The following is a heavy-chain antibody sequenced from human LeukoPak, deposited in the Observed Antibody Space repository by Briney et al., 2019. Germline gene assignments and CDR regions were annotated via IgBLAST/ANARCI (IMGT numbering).Heavy chain of an antibody. CDR1: GVSMSSYF. CDR2: INHSGST. V-gene: IGHV4-34*01. D-gene: IGHD6-13*01. CDR3: ARRRIAAAGTNWFDP. J-gene: IGHJ5*02. Sequence: SETLSLTCTVSGVSMSSYFWSWIRQPPGKGLEWTGEINHSGSTNYNPSLKSRVTISVDTSKNQFSLKLSSVTAADTAVYYCARRRIAAAGTNWFDPWGQGTLVTVSS.